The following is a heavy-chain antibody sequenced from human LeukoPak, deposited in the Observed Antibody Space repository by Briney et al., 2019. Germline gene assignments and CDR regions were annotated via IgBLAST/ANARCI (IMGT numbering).Heavy chain of an antibody. J-gene: IGHJ5*02. CDR2: IYPGDSDT. V-gene: IGHV5-51*01. Sequence: GESLKISCKGSGYSFTSYWIGWVRQMPGKGLEWMGIIYPGDSDTRYSPSFQGQVTTSADKSISTAYLQWSSLKASDTAMYYCARPSRVVGTMVRGVIINPFSSFDHWGQGTLVTVSS. CDR1: GYSFTSYW. D-gene: IGHD3-10*01. CDR3: ARPSRVVGTMVRGVIINPFSSFDH.